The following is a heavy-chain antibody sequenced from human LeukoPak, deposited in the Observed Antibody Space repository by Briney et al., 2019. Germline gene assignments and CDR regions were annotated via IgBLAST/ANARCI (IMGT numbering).Heavy chain of an antibody. J-gene: IGHJ4*02. CDR3: ARGPADYNKLKPGDRDGYNYKSKRTPFDY. CDR1: GGSTSSSNYY. CDR2: INYSGNT. V-gene: IGHV4-39*02. Sequence: SETLSLTCTVSGGSTSSSNYYWGWIRQPPGKGPEWIGSINYSGNTYYNPSLKSRVTISVDTSKTHFSLKLSSVTAADTAVYYCARGPADYNKLKPGDRDGYNYKSKRTPFDYWGQGTLVTVSS. D-gene: IGHD5-24*01.